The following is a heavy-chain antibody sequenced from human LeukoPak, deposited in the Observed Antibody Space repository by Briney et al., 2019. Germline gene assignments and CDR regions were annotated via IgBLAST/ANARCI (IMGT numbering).Heavy chain of an antibody. V-gene: IGHV3-21*01. CDR3: ARDLGANNWFDP. J-gene: IGHJ5*02. D-gene: IGHD1-26*01. Sequence: GGSLRLSCAASGFTFSSYSMNWVRQAPGKGLEGVSAISSSSSYIYYADSVKGRFTISRDNAKNSLYLQMNSLRAEDTAVYYCARDLGANNWFDPWGQGTLVTVSS. CDR2: ISSSSSYI. CDR1: GFTFSSYS.